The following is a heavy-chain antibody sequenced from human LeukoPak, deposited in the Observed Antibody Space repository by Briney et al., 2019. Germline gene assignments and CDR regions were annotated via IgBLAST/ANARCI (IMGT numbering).Heavy chain of an antibody. J-gene: IGHJ4*02. Sequence: GGSLRLSCAASGFTFSSYSMNWVRQAPGKGLEWVSYISSSSTIYYADSVKGRFTISRDNAKNSLYLQMNSLRAEDTAVYYCASPQTRYCSGGSCYFDYWGQGTLVTVSS. CDR1: GFTFSSYS. V-gene: IGHV3-48*04. CDR2: ISSSSTI. CDR3: ASPQTRYCSGGSCYFDY. D-gene: IGHD2-15*01.